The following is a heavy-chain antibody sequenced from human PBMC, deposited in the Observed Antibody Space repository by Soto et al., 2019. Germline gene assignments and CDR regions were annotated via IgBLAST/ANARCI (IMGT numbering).Heavy chain of an antibody. CDR3: AKGRTIAARRVSLFDY. D-gene: IGHD6-6*01. J-gene: IGHJ4*02. Sequence: GGSLRLSCAASGFTFSSYAMSWVRQAPGKGLEWVSAISGSGGSTYYADSVKGRFTISRDNSKNTLYLQMNSLRAEDTAVYYCAKGRTIAARRVSLFDYWGQGTLVTVSS. CDR1: GFTFSSYA. CDR2: ISGSGGST. V-gene: IGHV3-23*01.